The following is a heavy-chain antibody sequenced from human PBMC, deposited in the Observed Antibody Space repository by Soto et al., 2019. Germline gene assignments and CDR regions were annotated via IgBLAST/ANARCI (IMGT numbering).Heavy chain of an antibody. CDR3: ARVKIFSGIAAAGTAFDI. CDR2: IWYDGSNK. J-gene: IGHJ3*02. CDR1: GFTFSSYG. V-gene: IGHV3-33*01. D-gene: IGHD6-13*01. Sequence: GGSLRLSCAASGFTFSSYGMHWVRQAPGKGLEWVAVIWYDGSNKYYADSVKGRFTISRDNSKNTLYLQMNSLRAEDTAVYYCARVKIFSGIAAAGTAFDIWGQGTMVTVSS.